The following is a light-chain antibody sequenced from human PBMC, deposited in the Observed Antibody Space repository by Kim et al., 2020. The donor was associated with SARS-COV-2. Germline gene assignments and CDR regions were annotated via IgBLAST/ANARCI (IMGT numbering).Light chain of an antibody. CDR3: QHYNDWSSIT. J-gene: IGKJ4*01. CDR1: QSVSNN. Sequence: PGERAAPSCRASQSVSNNLAWYQQKPGQAPRLLIHGASARATGVPGRFSGSGSGTEFTLTISSLQSEDFAVYYCQHYNDWSSITFGGGTKVEIK. CDR2: GAS. V-gene: IGKV3-15*01.